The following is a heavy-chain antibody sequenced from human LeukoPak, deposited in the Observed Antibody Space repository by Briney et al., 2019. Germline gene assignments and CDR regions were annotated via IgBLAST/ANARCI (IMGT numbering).Heavy chain of an antibody. CDR2: ISSSSSTI. D-gene: IGHD3/OR15-3a*01. CDR3: AKRALEHNGLWFDP. J-gene: IGHJ5*02. V-gene: IGHV3-48*01. CDR1: GFTFSSNS. Sequence: GGSLRLSCAASGFTFSSNSMNWVRQAPGKGLEWVSYISSSSSTIYYADSVKGRFTISRDNAKNSLYLQMNSLRAEDTAVYYCAKRALEHNGLWFDPWGQGTLVTVSS.